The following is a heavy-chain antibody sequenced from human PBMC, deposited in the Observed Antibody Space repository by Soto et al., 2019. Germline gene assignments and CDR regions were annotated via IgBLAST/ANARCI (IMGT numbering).Heavy chain of an antibody. D-gene: IGHD6-19*01. CDR1: GGSISSGNW. V-gene: IGHV4-4*02. CDR3: ARDLAEAGRKGLDY. Sequence: PSETLSLTCAVSGGSISSGNWWTWVRQPPGKGLEWIGEIYRTGTTNYNPSLNSRVTISVDKSSNQFSLKLRSVTAADTAVYYCARDLAEAGRKGLDYWGQGTLVTVSS. CDR2: IYRTGTT. J-gene: IGHJ4*02.